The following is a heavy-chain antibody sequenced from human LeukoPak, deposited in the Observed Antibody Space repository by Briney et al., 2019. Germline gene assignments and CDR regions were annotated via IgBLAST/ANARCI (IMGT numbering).Heavy chain of an antibody. D-gene: IGHD3-3*01. CDR3: ARPRITIFGVVTDAFDI. J-gene: IGHJ3*02. Sequence: SETLSLTCTVSGGAISSHYWSWIRQPPGKGLEWIGYIYYSGSTNYNPSLKSRVTISVDTSKNQFSLKLSSVTAADTAVYYCARPRITIFGVVTDAFDIWGQGTMVTVSS. CDR2: IYYSGST. V-gene: IGHV4-59*08. CDR1: GGAISSHY.